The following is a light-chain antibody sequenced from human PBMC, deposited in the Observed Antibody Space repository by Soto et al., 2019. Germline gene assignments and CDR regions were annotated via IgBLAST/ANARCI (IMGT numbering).Light chain of an antibody. V-gene: IGLV2-14*01. CDR2: EVS. CDR1: SSDVGGYNY. Sequence: QSALTQPASVSGXPGQSITISCTGTSSDVGGYNYVSWYQQHPGKAPKLMIYEVSNRPSRVSNRFSGSKSGNTASLTISGLQAEDEADYYCSSYTRSSTSYVFGTGTKLTVL. J-gene: IGLJ1*01. CDR3: SSYTRSSTSYV.